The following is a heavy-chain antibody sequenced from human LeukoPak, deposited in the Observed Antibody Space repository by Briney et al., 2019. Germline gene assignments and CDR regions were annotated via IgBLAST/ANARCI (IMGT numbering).Heavy chain of an antibody. Sequence: PGGSLRLSCAASGFTVSSNYMSWVRQAPGKGLEWVSVVYTGGSTNYTDSVKGRFTISRDNSKNTLYLQMNSLRAEDTAVYYCARDPGHFYFDYWGQGTLVTVSS. CDR3: ARDPGHFYFDY. CDR2: VYTGGST. D-gene: IGHD7-27*01. CDR1: GFTVSSNY. V-gene: IGHV3-53*01. J-gene: IGHJ4*02.